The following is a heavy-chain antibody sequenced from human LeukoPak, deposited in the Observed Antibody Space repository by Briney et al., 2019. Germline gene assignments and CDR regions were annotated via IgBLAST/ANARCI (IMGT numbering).Heavy chain of an antibody. Sequence: PGGSLRLSCTTSTFTFSSHAMSWVRQAPGKGLEWVSTISGSGLNTYYADSVKGRFTISRDNSKDTLYLQMNSLRDEDTAVYYCAKRPSDYGDYVTYFDYWGQGTLVTVSS. D-gene: IGHD4-17*01. CDR2: ISGSGLNT. CDR1: TFTFSSHA. J-gene: IGHJ4*02. CDR3: AKRPSDYGDYVTYFDY. V-gene: IGHV3-23*01.